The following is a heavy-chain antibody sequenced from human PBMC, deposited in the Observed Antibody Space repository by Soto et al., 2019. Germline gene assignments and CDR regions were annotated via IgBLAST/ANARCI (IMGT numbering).Heavy chain of an antibody. CDR3: ARVVRIFGVAGYYYCCMDV. Sequence: QVQLQESGPGLVKPSETLSLTCTVSGGSISSYYWSWIRQPAGKGLEWIGRIYTSGSTNYNPSLKRRVTMSVATSKNQFSLKLSSVTAADTAVYYCARVVRIFGVAGYYYCCMDVWGQGTTVTVSS. V-gene: IGHV4-4*07. D-gene: IGHD3-3*01. J-gene: IGHJ6*02. CDR2: IYTSGST. CDR1: GGSISSYY.